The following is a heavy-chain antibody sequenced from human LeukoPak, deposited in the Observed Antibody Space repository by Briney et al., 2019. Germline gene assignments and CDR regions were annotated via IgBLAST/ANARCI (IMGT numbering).Heavy chain of an antibody. CDR2: IYYSGST. CDR3: ACAREWYYYGSGPTDNWFDP. J-gene: IGHJ5*02. D-gene: IGHD3-10*01. Sequence: SQTLSLTCTVSGGSISSGDYYWSRIRQPPGKGLDWIGYIYYSGSTYYNPSLKSRVIITVNTSKNLFSLKMSSVTAADTAVYYCACAREWYYYGSGPTDNWFDPWGQGTLVTVSS. V-gene: IGHV4-30-4*01. CDR1: GGSISSGDYY.